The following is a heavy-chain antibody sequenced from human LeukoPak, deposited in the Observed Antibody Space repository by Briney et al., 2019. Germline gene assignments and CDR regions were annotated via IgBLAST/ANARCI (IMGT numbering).Heavy chain of an antibody. CDR3: ARVRGRLEHFDY. CDR1: GYTFTGYW. D-gene: IGHD1-1*01. CDR2: INPNSGGT. J-gene: IGHJ4*02. V-gene: IGHV1-2*02. Sequence: GASVKVSCKASGYTFTGYWLHWVRQAPGQGLEWMGWINPNSGGTNYAQKFQGRVTMTRGTSSSTDYMELSRLRSDDTAVYYCARVRGRLEHFDYWGQGTLVTVSS.